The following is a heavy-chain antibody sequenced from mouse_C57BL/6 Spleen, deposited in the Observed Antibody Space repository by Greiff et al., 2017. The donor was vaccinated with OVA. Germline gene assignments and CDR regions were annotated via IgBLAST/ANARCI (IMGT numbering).Heavy chain of an antibody. J-gene: IGHJ2*01. CDR2: IYPSDSET. Sequence: QVQLQQSGAELVRPGSSVKLSCKASGYTFTSYWMDWVQQRPGQGLEWIGNIYPSDSETHYNQKFKDKATLTVDKSSSTAYMQLSSLTSEDSAVYYCAREANWLFDYWGQGTTLTVSS. CDR3: AREANWLFDY. D-gene: IGHD4-1*01. V-gene: IGHV1-61*01. CDR1: GYTFTSYW.